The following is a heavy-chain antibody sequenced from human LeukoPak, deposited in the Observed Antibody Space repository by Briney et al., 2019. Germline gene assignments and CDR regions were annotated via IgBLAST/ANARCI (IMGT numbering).Heavy chain of an antibody. D-gene: IGHD6-13*01. V-gene: IGHV4-39*01. J-gene: IGHJ4*02. CDR2: IYYSGST. CDR3: ARRGGAAAGTPIDY. CDR1: GGSISSSSYY. Sequence: SETLSLTYTVSGGSISSSSYYWGWIRQPPGKGLEWIGSIYYSGSTYYNPSLKGRVTISVDTSKNQFSLKLSSVTAADTAVYYCARRGGAAAGTPIDYWGQGTLVTVSS.